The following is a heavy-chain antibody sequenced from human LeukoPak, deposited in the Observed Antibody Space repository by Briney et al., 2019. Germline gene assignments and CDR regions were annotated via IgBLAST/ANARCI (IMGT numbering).Heavy chain of an antibody. Sequence: SETLSLTCTVSGGSISSGSYYWSWIRQPAGKGLEWIGRIYTSGSTNYNPSLKSRVTISVDTSKNQFSLKLSSVTAADTAVYYCARAYCSGGSCSSYYYYMDVWGKGTTVTVSS. CDR2: IYTSGST. V-gene: IGHV4-61*02. CDR3: ARAYCSGGSCSSYYYYMDV. D-gene: IGHD2-15*01. CDR1: GGSISSGSYY. J-gene: IGHJ6*03.